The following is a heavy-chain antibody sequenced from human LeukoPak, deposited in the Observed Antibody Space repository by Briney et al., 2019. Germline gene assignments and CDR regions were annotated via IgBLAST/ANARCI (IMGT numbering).Heavy chain of an antibody. Sequence: PGGSLRLSCAASGFTFSSYGIHWVRQAPGKGLEWVAVIWYDGSNKYYADSVKGRLTISRDNSKNTLYLQMNSLRAEDTAVYYCARDGSYYGRGLGDYWGQGSRVSVFS. CDR3: ARDGSYYGRGLGDY. J-gene: IGHJ4*02. CDR2: IWYDGSNK. D-gene: IGHD1-26*01. CDR1: GFTFSSYG. V-gene: IGHV3-33*01.